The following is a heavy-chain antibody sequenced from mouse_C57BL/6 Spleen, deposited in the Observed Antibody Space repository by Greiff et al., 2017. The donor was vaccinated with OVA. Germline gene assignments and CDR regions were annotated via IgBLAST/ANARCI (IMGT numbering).Heavy chain of an antibody. CDR1: GFSLTSYA. Sequence: VKLQESGPGLVAPSQSLSITCTVSGFSLTSYAISWVRQPPGKGLEWLGVIWTGGGANYNSALNSRLSISKDNSKSQVFLKMNSMPTDDTARYYCARDPLYYGNYDYYAMDYWGQGTSVTVSS. J-gene: IGHJ4*01. CDR3: ARDPLYYGNYDYYAMDY. V-gene: IGHV2-9-1*01. CDR2: IWTGGGA. D-gene: IGHD2-1*01.